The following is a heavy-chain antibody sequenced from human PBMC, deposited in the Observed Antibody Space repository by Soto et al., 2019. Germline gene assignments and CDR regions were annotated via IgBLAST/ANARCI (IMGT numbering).Heavy chain of an antibody. J-gene: IGHJ4*02. CDR2: ISGSGGST. V-gene: IGHV3-23*01. D-gene: IGHD1-26*01. CDR3: ARYRYSGSHLASDY. Sequence: GGSLRLSCAASGFTFSSYAMSWVRQAPGKGLEWVSAISGSGGSTYYADSVKGRFTISRDNSKNTLYLQMNSLRAEDTAVYYCARYRYSGSHLASDYWGQGTLVTVSS. CDR1: GFTFSSYA.